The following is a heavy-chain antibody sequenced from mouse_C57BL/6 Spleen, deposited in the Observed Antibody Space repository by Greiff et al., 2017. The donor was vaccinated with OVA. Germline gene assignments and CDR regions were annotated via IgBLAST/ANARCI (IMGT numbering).Heavy chain of an antibody. CDR1: GYTFTSYW. CDR3: AREEGYDYDDYFDY. D-gene: IGHD2-4*01. CDR2: IHPNSGST. V-gene: IGHV1-64*01. J-gene: IGHJ2*01. Sequence: VQLQQPGAELVKPGASVKLSCTASGYTFTSYWMHWVKQRPGQGLEWIGMIHPNSGSTNYNEKFKSKATLTVDKSSSTAYMQLSSLTSEDSAVYYCAREEGYDYDDYFDYWGQGTTLTVSS.